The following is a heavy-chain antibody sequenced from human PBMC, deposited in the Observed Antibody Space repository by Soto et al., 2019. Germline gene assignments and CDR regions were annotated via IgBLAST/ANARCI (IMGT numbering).Heavy chain of an antibody. CDR2: VYYTGIA. CDR3: ARRIVSTEMFDY. D-gene: IGHD5-12*01. Sequence: SETLSLTCAVYGGSFSGYYWSWIRQPPGKGLEWIGFVYYTGIARYNPSLKSRVTISVDTSKNQFSLKLTSVTAADTAIYYCARRIVSTEMFDYWGQGTLVTVSS. J-gene: IGHJ4*02. V-gene: IGHV4-59*08. CDR1: GGSFSGYY.